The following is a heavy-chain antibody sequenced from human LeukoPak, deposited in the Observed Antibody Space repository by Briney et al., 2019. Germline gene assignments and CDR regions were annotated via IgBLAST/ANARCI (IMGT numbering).Heavy chain of an antibody. J-gene: IGHJ3*02. CDR1: GFTFSSYS. CDR3: ASLDIVATYDI. D-gene: IGHD5-12*01. V-gene: IGHV3-21*01. CDR2: ISSSSSYI. Sequence: GGSLGLSCAASGFTFSSYSMNWVRQAPGKGLEWVSSISSSSSYIYYADSVKGRFTISRDNAKNSLYLQMNSLRAEDTAVYYCASLDIVATYDIWGQGTMVTVSS.